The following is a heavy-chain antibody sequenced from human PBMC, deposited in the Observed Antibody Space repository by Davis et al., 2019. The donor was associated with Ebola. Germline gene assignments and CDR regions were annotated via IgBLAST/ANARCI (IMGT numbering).Heavy chain of an antibody. Sequence: HPHTPSLTCYISGDSLPSNRGACNRTPQTPPRGLEWLHSTYYRSKWYKDYAVSVKSRITINLDTSKNQFSLQLNSVTPEDKAVYYCASGWIRGGGVDPWGQGTPVTVSS. CDR1: GDSLPSNRGA. D-gene: IGHD5-18*01. V-gene: IGHV6-1*01. CDR2: TYYRSKWYK. CDR3: ASGWIRGGGVDP. J-gene: IGHJ5*02.